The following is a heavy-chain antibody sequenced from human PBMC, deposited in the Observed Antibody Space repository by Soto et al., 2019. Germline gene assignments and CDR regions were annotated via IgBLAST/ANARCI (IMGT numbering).Heavy chain of an antibody. Sequence: QVQLVESGGGVVQPGTSLRVSCVGSGFTFRSYVIHWVRQAPGKGLEWVALTSYDGSDKYYDDSVRGRFTISRANSRNTVDLQMDSLTLEDTALYYCARWGTTGGLDVWGQGTLVSVSS. V-gene: IGHV3-30*19. CDR3: ARWGTTGGLDV. CDR1: GFTFRSYV. D-gene: IGHD3-16*01. CDR2: TSYDGSDK. J-gene: IGHJ1*01.